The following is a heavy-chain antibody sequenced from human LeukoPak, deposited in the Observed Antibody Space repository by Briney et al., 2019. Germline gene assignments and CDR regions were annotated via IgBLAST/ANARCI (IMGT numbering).Heavy chain of an antibody. Sequence: GGSLRLSCTASGFTFSTYWINWVRQSPGKGLVWVALINGDGSTTAHADSVKGRFTIPRDNAKNTAYLQMNSLRDEDTAVYYCARDYAGSPDYWGQGTLVTVSA. V-gene: IGHV3-74*03. CDR2: INGDGSTT. D-gene: IGHD3-10*01. J-gene: IGHJ4*02. CDR3: ARDYAGSPDY. CDR1: GFTFSTYW.